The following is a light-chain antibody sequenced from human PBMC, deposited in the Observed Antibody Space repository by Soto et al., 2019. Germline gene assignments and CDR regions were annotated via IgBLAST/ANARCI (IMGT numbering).Light chain of an antibody. J-gene: IGLJ1*01. Sequence: QSALTQPASLSWSPGQSITISCTGTSSDVGSYNLVSWYQQHPGKDPKLMLYEGSKRPSGVSNRFSGSKSGNTASLTISGLKAEDEADYYCCSYAGSSFYVFGTGTKVTVL. CDR2: EGS. V-gene: IGLV2-23*01. CDR1: SSDVGSYNL. CDR3: CSYAGSSFYV.